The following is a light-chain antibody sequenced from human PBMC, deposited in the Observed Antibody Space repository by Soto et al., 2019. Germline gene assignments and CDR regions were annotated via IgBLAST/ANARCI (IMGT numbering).Light chain of an antibody. J-gene: IGKJ2*01. CDR3: QNYHSPPFT. CDR2: AAS. Sequence: DIQMTQSPSSLSASVGDTVTITCRASQAISNSLAWYQQKPGRVPELLIFAASTLQSGVPSRFSGSGPGTDFTLTISSLQPEDVAVYYCQNYHSPPFTFGQGTKLEIK. CDR1: QAISNS. V-gene: IGKV1-27*01.